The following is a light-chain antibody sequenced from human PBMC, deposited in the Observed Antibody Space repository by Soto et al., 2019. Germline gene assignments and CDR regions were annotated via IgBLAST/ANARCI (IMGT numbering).Light chain of an antibody. J-gene: IGKJ2*01. CDR2: GAS. V-gene: IGKV3-20*01. CDR1: QSVSSSY. CDR3: QQYGSSPPYT. Sequence: EIVLTQSPGTLSLSPGERATLSCRASQSVSSSYLAWYQQKPGQAPRLLISGASSRATGIPDRFSGSGSGTDFTLTSSRLEPEEFAVYYCQQYGSSPPYTFGQGTKLEIK.